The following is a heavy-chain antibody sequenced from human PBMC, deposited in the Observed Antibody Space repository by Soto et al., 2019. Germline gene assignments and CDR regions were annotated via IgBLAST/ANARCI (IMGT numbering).Heavy chain of an antibody. J-gene: IGHJ4*02. Sequence: PSETLSLTCAVSGGSISSRNWWSWVRQPPGQGLEWIGEIYHSGSTNYNPSLKSRVTISVDKSKNQFSLKLTSVTAADTAVDYCAQWLGYFGYWGQGTLITASS. V-gene: IGHV4-4*02. CDR1: GGSISSRNW. CDR3: AQWLGYFGY. D-gene: IGHD6-19*01. CDR2: IYHSGST.